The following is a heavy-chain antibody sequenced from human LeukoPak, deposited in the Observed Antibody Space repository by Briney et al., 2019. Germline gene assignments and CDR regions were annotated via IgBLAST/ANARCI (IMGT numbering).Heavy chain of an antibody. CDR1: GFTFSSYS. CDR3: AKGLGDYGDYGAFDI. J-gene: IGHJ3*02. D-gene: IGHD4-17*01. Sequence: QPGGSLRLSCAASGFTFSSYSMNWVRQAPGKGLEWVSAISGSGGSTYYADSVKGRFTISRDNSKNTLYLQMNSLRAEDTAVYYCAKGLGDYGDYGAFDIWGQGTMVTVSS. V-gene: IGHV3-23*01. CDR2: ISGSGGST.